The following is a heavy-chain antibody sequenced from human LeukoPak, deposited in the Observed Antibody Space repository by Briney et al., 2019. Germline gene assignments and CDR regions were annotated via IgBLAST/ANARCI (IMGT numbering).Heavy chain of an antibody. CDR2: IYSGGST. J-gene: IGHJ4*02. V-gene: IGHV3-66*02. CDR3: AKGGIGGVDLYYFDY. Sequence: GGSLRLSCAASGFTFSDHYMSWVRQAPGKGLEWVSLIYSGGSTYYADSVKGRFTISRDNSKNTLYLQMNSLRAEDTAVYYCAKGGIGGVDLYYFDYWGQGTLVTVSS. D-gene: IGHD3-16*01. CDR1: GFTFSDHY.